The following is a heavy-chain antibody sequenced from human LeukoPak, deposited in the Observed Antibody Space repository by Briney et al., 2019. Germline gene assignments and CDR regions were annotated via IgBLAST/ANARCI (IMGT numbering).Heavy chain of an antibody. CDR1: GFTFSTYG. J-gene: IGHJ1*01. D-gene: IGHD6-19*01. V-gene: IGHV3-23*01. CDR3: AREYSSGWYAPGEYFQH. Sequence: GGTLRLSCAASGFTFSTYGMNWVRQAPGKGLEWVSAISGSGGSTYYADSVKGRFTISRDNAKNSLYLQMNSLRAEDTAVYYCAREYSSGWYAPGEYFQHWGQGTLVTVSS. CDR2: ISGSGGST.